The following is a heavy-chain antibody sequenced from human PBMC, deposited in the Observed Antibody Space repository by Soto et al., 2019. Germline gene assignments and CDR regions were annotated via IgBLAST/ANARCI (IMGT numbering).Heavy chain of an antibody. CDR1: TYSINNLY. Sequence: PSETLSLTCTASTYSINNLYLNWTRQSPGKGLEWIGYISNSGTTNYNPSLKGRVTISADTSKKQFSLKLASVTAADTAVYFCGTDPNTGVVGVWGPGTMVTVSS. CDR2: ISNSGTT. D-gene: IGHD3-3*01. J-gene: IGHJ3*01. CDR3: GTDPNTGVVGV. V-gene: IGHV4-4*09.